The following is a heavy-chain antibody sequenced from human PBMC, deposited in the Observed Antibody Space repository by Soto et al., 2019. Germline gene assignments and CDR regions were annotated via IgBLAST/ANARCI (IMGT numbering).Heavy chain of an antibody. CDR3: ASLRTYYYDSSGS. Sequence: SVKVSCKDTGGLFSSYAVSWVRQAPGQGLEWMGGIIPVFDTTYYAQKFQGRVTITADESTSTAYMELSSLRSEDTAVYYCASLRTYYYDSSGSWGQGTLVTVSS. CDR2: IIPVFDTT. CDR1: GGLFSSYA. D-gene: IGHD3-22*01. V-gene: IGHV1-69*13. J-gene: IGHJ5*02.